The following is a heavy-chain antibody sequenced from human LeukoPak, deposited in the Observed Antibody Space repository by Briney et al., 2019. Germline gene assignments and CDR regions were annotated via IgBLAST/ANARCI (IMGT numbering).Heavy chain of an antibody. CDR2: IKQDGSEK. CDR1: GFTFSSYW. Sequence: GGSLRLSCAASGFTFSSYWMSWVRQAPGKGLEWVANIKQDGSEKYYVDSVKGRFTISRDNAKNSLYLQMNSLRAEDTVVYYCASSRNEMATTYWGQGTLVTVSS. CDR3: ASSRNEMATTY. J-gene: IGHJ4*02. D-gene: IGHD5-24*01. V-gene: IGHV3-7*01.